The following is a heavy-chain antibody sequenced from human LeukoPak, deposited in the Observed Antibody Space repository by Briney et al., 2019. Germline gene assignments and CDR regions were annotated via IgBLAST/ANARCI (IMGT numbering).Heavy chain of an antibody. Sequence: ASVKVSCKASGYTFTGYYMHWVRQAPGQGLEWMGWINPNSGGTNYAQKFQGRVTMTRDTSISTAYMELSRLRSDDTAVYYCARGVVVPAATPIYYYYYMDVWGKGTTVTVSS. D-gene: IGHD2-2*01. CDR1: GYTFTGYY. V-gene: IGHV1-2*02. CDR2: INPNSGGT. J-gene: IGHJ6*03. CDR3: ARGVVVPAATPIYYYYYMDV.